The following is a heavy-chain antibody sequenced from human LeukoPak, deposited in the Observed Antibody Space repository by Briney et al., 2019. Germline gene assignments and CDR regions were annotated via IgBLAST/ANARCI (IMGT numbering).Heavy chain of an antibody. D-gene: IGHD6-13*01. V-gene: IGHV4-4*09. Sequence: TSSETLSLTCTVSGGSISSYYWSWIRQPPGKGLEWIGYIYTSGSTNYNPSLKSRVTISVDTSKNQFSLKLSSVTAADTAVYYCARTTGYSSSWYLGYWGQGTLVTVSS. CDR2: IYTSGST. CDR1: GGSISSYY. CDR3: ARTTGYSSSWYLGY. J-gene: IGHJ4*02.